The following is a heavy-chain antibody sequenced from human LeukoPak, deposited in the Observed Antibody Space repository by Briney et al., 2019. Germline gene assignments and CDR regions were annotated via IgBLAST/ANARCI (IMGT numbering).Heavy chain of an antibody. V-gene: IGHV3-21*01. D-gene: IGHD4-17*01. J-gene: IGHJ4*02. CDR2: ISSSSSYI. CDR1: GFTFSSYG. CDR3: ARVSPNTLTTLQYFDY. Sequence: GGSLRLSCAASGFTFSSYGMSWVRQAPGKGLEWVSSISSSSSYIYYADSVKGRFTISRDNAKNSLYLQMNSLRAEDTAVYYCARVSPNTLTTLQYFDYWGQGTLVTVSS.